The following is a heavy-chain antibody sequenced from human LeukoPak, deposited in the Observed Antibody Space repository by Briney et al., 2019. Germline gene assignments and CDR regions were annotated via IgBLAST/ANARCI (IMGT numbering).Heavy chain of an antibody. CDR1: GFTFSSYS. D-gene: IGHD6-13*01. Sequence: GGSLRLSCAASGFTFSSYSMNWVRQAPGKGLEWVSYISSSSSTIYYADSVKGRFTISRDNAKNSLYLQMNSLRAEDTAVYYCASDDGGDARFGSTWYAGVFDIWGQGTMVTVSS. J-gene: IGHJ3*02. CDR2: ISSSSSTI. CDR3: ASDDGGDARFGSTWYAGVFDI. V-gene: IGHV3-48*01.